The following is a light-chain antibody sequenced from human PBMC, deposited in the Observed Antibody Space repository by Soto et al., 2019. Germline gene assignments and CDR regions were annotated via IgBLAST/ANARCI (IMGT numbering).Light chain of an antibody. J-gene: IGKJ2*01. CDR2: QVS. CDR1: QSLVDGDGKTY. V-gene: IGKV2-30*01. Sequence: DVVMTQSPLSLPVTLGQPASISCRSSQSLVDGDGKTYLNWFQQRPGQSPRRLIYQVSNRDSGVPDIFSGSGSGTDXTXKXSRXXXXDVGVYYCMQGTHWPYTFGQGTKLEIK. CDR3: MQGTHWPYT.